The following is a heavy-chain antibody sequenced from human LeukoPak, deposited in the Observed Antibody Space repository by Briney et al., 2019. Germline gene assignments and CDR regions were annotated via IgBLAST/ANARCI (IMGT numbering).Heavy chain of an antibody. V-gene: IGHV3-23*01. CDR1: GFTFSNYW. CDR2: ISGSGGST. CDR3: AKYGRITIFGVVIIGGGAFDI. Sequence: TGGSLRLSCAASGFTFSNYWMNWVRQPPGKGLEWVSAISGSGGSTYYADSVKGRFTISRDNSKNTLYLQMNSLRAEDTAVYYCAKYGRITIFGVVIIGGGAFDIWGQGTMVTVSS. D-gene: IGHD3-3*01. J-gene: IGHJ3*02.